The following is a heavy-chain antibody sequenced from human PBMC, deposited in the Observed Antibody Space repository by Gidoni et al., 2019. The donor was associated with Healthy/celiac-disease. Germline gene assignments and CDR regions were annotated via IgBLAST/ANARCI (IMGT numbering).Heavy chain of an antibody. CDR3: ARDLVYYYDSSGPYSDAFDI. V-gene: IGHV3-21*01. CDR2: ISSSSSYI. D-gene: IGHD3-22*01. J-gene: IGHJ3*02. CDR1: GFTFSSYR. Sequence: EVQLVESGGGLVSPGGSLRLSCAASGFTFSSYRMNWVRQAPGKGLGCVSSISSSSSYISYAASVKGRFTISRDNAKNSLYLQMNSLRAEDTAVYYCARDLVYYYDSSGPYSDAFDIWGQGTMVTVSS.